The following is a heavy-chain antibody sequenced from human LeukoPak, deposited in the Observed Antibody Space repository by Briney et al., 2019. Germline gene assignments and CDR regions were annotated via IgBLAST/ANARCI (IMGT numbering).Heavy chain of an antibody. Sequence: PGGSLRLSCAASGFTFDDYAMHWVRQAPGKGLEWVSGISWNSGSIGYADSVKGRFTISRDNAKNSLYLQMNSLRAEDTALYYCAKATAVAGDFDYWGQGTLVTVSS. CDR3: AKATAVAGDFDY. CDR1: GFTFDDYA. CDR2: ISWNSGSI. J-gene: IGHJ4*02. V-gene: IGHV3-9*01. D-gene: IGHD6-19*01.